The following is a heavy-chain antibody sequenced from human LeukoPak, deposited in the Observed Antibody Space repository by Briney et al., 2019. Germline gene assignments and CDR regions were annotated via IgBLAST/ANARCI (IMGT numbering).Heavy chain of an antibody. D-gene: IGHD3-16*02. CDR1: GFTISSFW. CDR3: ARDSGSRLGELSSD. J-gene: IGHJ4*02. V-gene: IGHV3-7*04. CDR2: IKDDGSGK. Sequence: AGGSLRLSCAASGFTISSFWMTWVRQAPGKGLEWVANIKDDGSGKYYVDSVKGRFTISRDNSKNSLYLHMNSLRAEDTAVYFCARDSGSRLGELSSDWGQGALVTVSS.